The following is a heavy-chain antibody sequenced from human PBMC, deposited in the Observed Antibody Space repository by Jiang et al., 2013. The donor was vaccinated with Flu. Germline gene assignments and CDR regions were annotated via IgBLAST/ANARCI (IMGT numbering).Heavy chain of an antibody. V-gene: IGHV4-39*07. CDR3: ARHPFDS. Sequence: CTVSGDSISTSNRYWGWVRQPPREGAGVDWKYLSWWEHLLQPSLKSRVTISVDTSKNQFSLKLSSMTAADTAVYYCARHPFDSWGQGAQVTVSS. CDR2: LSWWEH. CDR1: GDSISTSNRY. J-gene: IGHJ5*01.